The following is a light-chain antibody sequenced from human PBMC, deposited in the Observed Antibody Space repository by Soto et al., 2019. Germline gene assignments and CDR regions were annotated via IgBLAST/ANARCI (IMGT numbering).Light chain of an antibody. CDR3: LQDYNYPWT. CDR1: QGIRND. V-gene: IGKV1-6*01. CDR2: AAS. Sequence: AIQMTQSPSSLSASVGDRVTITCRASQGIRNDLGWYQQKPGKAPKLLISAASSLQSGVPSRFSGSGSGTDFTLTISSLQPEDFASYYCLQDYNYPWTFGQGTKVEIK. J-gene: IGKJ1*01.